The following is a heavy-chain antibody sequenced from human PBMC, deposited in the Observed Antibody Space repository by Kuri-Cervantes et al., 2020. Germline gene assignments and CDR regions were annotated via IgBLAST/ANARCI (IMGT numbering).Heavy chain of an antibody. CDR1: GYTFTGYY. D-gene: IGHD3-22*01. Sequence: ASVKVSCKASGYTFTGYYMHWVRQAPGQGLEWMGWINPNSGGTNYAQKFQGRVTMTRDTSISTAYMELSRLRSDDTAVYYCARDYGIVVVKSFDYWGQGTLVTVSS. V-gene: IGHV1-2*02. J-gene: IGHJ4*02. CDR2: INPNSGGT. CDR3: ARDYGIVVVKSFDY.